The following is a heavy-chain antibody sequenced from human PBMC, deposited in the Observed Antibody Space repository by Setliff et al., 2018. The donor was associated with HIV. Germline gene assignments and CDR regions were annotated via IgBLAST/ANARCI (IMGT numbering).Heavy chain of an antibody. CDR3: AKDPRAAVATICDY. V-gene: IGHV3-48*01. J-gene: IGHJ4*02. CDR2: ITSTGSTI. D-gene: IGHD5-12*01. Sequence: PGGSLRLSCAASGFIVSSNHMNWVRQAPGKGLEWISYITSTGSTIFYADSVKGRFTISRDNDKNSVHLQMTSLRAEDTAVYYCAKDPRAAVATICDYWGQGTLVTVSS. CDR1: GFIVSSNH.